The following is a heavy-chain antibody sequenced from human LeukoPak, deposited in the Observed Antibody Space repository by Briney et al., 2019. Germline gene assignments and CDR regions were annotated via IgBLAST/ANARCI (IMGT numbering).Heavy chain of an antibody. V-gene: IGHV4-59*08. D-gene: IGHD4-23*01. CDR1: GGSISSYY. CDR3: ARHGYGGSFALDY. Sequence: SETLSLTCTVSGGSISSYYWSWIRQPPGKGLEGIGYIYYSGSTNYNPSLKSRVTISVDTSKNQFSLKLSSVTAADTAVYYCARHGYGGSFALDYWGQGTLVTVSS. CDR2: IYYSGST. J-gene: IGHJ4*02.